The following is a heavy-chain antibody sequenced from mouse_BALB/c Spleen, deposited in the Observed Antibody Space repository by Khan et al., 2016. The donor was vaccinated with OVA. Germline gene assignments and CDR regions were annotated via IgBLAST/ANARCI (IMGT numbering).Heavy chain of an antibody. CDR1: GFNFTDYY. D-gene: IGHD1-1*02. CDR3: GSMVGK. CDR2: IYPPNGYT. Sequence: VQLQQSGAELVKPGATVKMSCTASGFNFTDYYMHWLKQWPGQGLEWIGKIYPPNGYTKYDPKFQGKATITADTSSSTAYLQLSSLTSEDTAVYYSGSMVGKWGQGTTLTVSS. J-gene: IGHJ2*01. V-gene: IGHV14-3*02.